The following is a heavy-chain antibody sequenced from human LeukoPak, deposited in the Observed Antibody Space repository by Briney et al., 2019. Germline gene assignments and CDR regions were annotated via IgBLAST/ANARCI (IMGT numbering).Heavy chain of an antibody. D-gene: IGHD3-10*01. CDR1: GGSISSYY. V-gene: IGHV4-4*07. CDR2: IYTSGST. CDR3: ARARYGSGSYYNGDAFDI. J-gene: IGHJ3*02. Sequence: SETLSLTCTVSGGSISSYYWSWIRQPAGKGLEWIGRIYTSGSTNYNPSLKSRVTMSVDTSKNQFSLKLSSVTAADTAVYYCARARYGSGSYYNGDAFDIWGQGTMVTVSS.